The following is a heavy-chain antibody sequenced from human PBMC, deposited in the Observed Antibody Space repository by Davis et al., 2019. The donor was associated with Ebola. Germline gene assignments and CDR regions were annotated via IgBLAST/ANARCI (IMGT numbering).Heavy chain of an antibody. CDR3: TAYDSTFRNY. CDR1: GFTFSSYS. D-gene: IGHD3-22*01. V-gene: IGHV3-43D*03. CDR2: ISWDGRST. J-gene: IGHJ4*02. Sequence: GESLKISCAASGFTFSSYSMNWVRQAPGKGLEWVSLISWDGRSTAYADSVRDRFSISRDNSRNFLYLQMNGLRAEDTALYYCTAYDSTFRNYWGQGTLVTVSS.